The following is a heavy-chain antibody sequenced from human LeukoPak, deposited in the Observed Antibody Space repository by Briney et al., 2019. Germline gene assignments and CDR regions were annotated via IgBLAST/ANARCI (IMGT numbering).Heavy chain of an antibody. CDR3: AKDHISLRYFDWLPSFDY. CDR2: IRGSGSST. Sequence: GGSLRLSCAASGYTFSRCAMSGVGKARGGGREGVWAIRGSGSSTYYADSVKGRFTISRDNSKHTLYLQMNSLRAEDTAVYYCAKDHISLRYFDWLPSFDYWGQGTLVTVSS. J-gene: IGHJ4*02. D-gene: IGHD3-9*01. V-gene: IGHV3-23*01. CDR1: GYTFSRCA.